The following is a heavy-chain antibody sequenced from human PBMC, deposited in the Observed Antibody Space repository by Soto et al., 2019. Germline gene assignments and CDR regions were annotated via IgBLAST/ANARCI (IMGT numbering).Heavy chain of an antibody. D-gene: IGHD3-16*01. CDR2: ITRSGGNA. J-gene: IGHJ5*02. Sequence: PGGSLRLSCAASGFSFKDYYMTWMRQTPEKGLEWISTITRSGGNAYYAASVKGRVTISRDNAHNSLYLQMSGLRAEDTALYYCAREMYTNYVNYVDLWGEGTLVTVSS. CDR1: GFSFKDYY. V-gene: IGHV3-11*01. CDR3: AREMYTNYVNYVDL.